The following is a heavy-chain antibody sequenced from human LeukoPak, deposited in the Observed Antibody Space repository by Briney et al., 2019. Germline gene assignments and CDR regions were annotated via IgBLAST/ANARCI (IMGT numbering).Heavy chain of an antibody. Sequence: SETLSLTCTVSGGSISSYYWSWIRQPPGKGLEWIGYIYYSGSTNYNPSLKSRVTISVDTSKNQFSLKLSSVTAADPAVYYCARAPITVDYYYYYMDVWGKGTTVTVSS. D-gene: IGHD1-14*01. J-gene: IGHJ6*03. V-gene: IGHV4-59*01. CDR1: GGSISSYY. CDR2: IYYSGST. CDR3: ARAPITVDYYYYYMDV.